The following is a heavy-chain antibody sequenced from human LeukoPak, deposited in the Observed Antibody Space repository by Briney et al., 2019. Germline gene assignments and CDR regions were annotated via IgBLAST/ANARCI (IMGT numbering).Heavy chain of an antibody. J-gene: IGHJ4*02. CDR1: GFSFSSYE. V-gene: IGHV3-33*08. CDR2: IWYDGSNK. D-gene: IGHD1-26*01. CDR3: ARDGSYYEIDY. Sequence: PGGSLRLSCAASGFSFSSYEMNWVRQAPGKGLEWVAVIWYDGSNKNYVDSVKGRFTISRDNSKNTLYLQMNSLRAEDTAVYYCARDGSYYEIDYWGQGTLVTVSS.